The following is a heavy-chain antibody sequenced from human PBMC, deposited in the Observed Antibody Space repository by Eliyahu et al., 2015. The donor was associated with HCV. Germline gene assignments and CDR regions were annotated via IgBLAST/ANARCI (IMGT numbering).Heavy chain of an antibody. Sequence: EVQLVESGGGLVQPGGSLRLSCAASGFTFSSYEXNWVRXAPGKGLEGVSYISSSGSTIYYADSVKGRFTISRDNAKNSLYLQMNSLRAEDTAVYYCARGTDDFWSGYYEPDYYYYYGMDVWGQGTTVTVSS. CDR1: GFTFSSYE. CDR3: ARGTDDFWSGYYEPDYYYYYGMDV. V-gene: IGHV3-48*03. D-gene: IGHD3-3*01. J-gene: IGHJ6*02. CDR2: ISSSGSTI.